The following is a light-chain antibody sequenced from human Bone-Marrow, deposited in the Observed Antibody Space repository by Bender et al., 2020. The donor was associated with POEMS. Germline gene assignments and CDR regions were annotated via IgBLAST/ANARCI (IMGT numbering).Light chain of an antibody. Sequence: QSALTQPRSVSGSPGQSVTISCTGTSNNVGSYNYVSWYRHFPGNAPPLIIYNVNQRPSGVPDRFSGSKSGNTASLTISGLHVDDEADYYCSSYAGSKTPFGTGTRVTVL. V-gene: IGLV2-11*01. CDR1: SNNVGSYNY. J-gene: IGLJ1*01. CDR3: SSYAGSKTP. CDR2: NVN.